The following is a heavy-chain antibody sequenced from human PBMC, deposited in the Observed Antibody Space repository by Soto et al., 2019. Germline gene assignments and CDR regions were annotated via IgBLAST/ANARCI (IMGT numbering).Heavy chain of an antibody. J-gene: IGHJ6*04. CDR1: GFTFDDFA. CDR2: ISGHSASR. V-gene: IGHV3-9*01. D-gene: IGHD3-3*01. CDR3: AKARWIDFWSALDV. Sequence: EVHLVESGGGLVQPGRSLRLSCSASGFTFDDFAMHWVRQAPGKGLEWVTGISGHSASRGYADSVRGRFNISRANAKKSLYMKMASLGPEDTALYYCAKARWIDFWSALDVWGKGTAVTVSS.